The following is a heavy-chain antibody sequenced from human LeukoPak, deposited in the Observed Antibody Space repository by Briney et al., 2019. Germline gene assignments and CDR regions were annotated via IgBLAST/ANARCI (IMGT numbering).Heavy chain of an antibody. CDR1: GGSISSYY. CDR3: ARVVGRFGEFTTHAFDI. D-gene: IGHD3-10*01. Sequence: SETLSLTCTVSGGSISSYYWSWIRQPPGKGLEWIGYIYYSGSTNYNPSLKSRVTISVDTSKNQFSLKLSSVTAADTAVYYCARVVGRFGEFTTHAFDIWGQGTMVTVSS. CDR2: IYYSGST. J-gene: IGHJ3*02. V-gene: IGHV4-59*01.